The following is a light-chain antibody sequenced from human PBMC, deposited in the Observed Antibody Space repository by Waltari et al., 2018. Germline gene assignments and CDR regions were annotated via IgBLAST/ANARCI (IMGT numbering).Light chain of an antibody. CDR2: INTEGSH. V-gene: IGLV4-69*01. Sequence: QVVLTQSPSASASLGASVNLTCTLSSGHSDYAIAWPQQQPQRGPRYLLNINTEGSHIKGDGIPDRFSGSSSGAERYLTISSLQSEDEADYYCQTWGAGFRVFGGGTKLTVL. CDR1: SGHSDYA. CDR3: QTWGAGFRV. J-gene: IGLJ3*02.